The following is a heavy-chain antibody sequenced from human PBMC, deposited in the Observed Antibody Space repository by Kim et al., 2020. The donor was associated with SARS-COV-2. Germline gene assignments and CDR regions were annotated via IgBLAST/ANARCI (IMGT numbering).Heavy chain of an antibody. CDR3: ARWGPPWGIDF. V-gene: IGHV3-7*01. J-gene: IGHJ4*02. Sequence: YDGAAGRGRVTISRDNVKNSLYLQVSGLRAEDTAVYYCARWGPPWGIDFWGQGTLVTVSS. D-gene: IGHD3-16*01.